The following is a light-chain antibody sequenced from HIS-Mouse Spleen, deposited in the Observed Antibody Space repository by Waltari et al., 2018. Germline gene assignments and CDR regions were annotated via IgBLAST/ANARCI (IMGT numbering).Light chain of an antibody. J-gene: IGLJ2*01. CDR2: RNN. CDR1: SSNIGSNY. V-gene: IGLV1-47*01. CDR3: AAWDDSLSGV. Sequence: QSVLTQPPSASGTPGQRVTISCSGSSSNIGSNYVYWYQQLPGTAPKLLIYRNNHRPYGVPDRVSGSKSGTSASLAISGLRSEDEADYYCAAWDDSLSGVFGGGTKLTVL.